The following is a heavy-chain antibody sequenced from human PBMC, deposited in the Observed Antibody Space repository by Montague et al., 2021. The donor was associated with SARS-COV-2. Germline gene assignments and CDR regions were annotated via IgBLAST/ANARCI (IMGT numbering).Heavy chain of an antibody. Sequence: CAISGDSVSSNSATWNWVRQSPSRGLEWLGRTYYRSKWYNDYAVSVRGRVTINPDTSKNQFSLKLSPVTAADTAVYYCARSGGVYTESYYLEDYYYGMDVWGQGTTVTVSS. J-gene: IGHJ6*02. CDR3: ARSGGVYTESYYLEDYYYGMDV. CDR2: TYYRSKWYN. V-gene: IGHV6-1*01. D-gene: IGHD1-26*01. CDR1: GDSVSSNSAT.